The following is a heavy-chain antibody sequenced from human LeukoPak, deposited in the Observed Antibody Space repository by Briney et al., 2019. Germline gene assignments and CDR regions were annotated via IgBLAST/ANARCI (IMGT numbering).Heavy chain of an antibody. D-gene: IGHD1-1*01. CDR1: VFTFSSYR. CDR2: IWYDGSNK. CDR3: ARANDFDY. Sequence: GTFLRLSCAASVFTFSSYRMHWVRKAPCKGLEWVVVIWYDGSNKYYADSVKGRFTISRDNSKNTLYLQMNSLRAEDTAVYYCARANDFDYWGQGTLVTVSS. V-gene: IGHV3-33*01. J-gene: IGHJ4*02.